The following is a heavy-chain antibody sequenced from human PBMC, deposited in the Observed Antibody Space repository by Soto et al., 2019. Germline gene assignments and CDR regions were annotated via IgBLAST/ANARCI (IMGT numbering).Heavy chain of an antibody. Sequence: PSETLSLTCTVSGGSISSYYWSWIRQPPGKGLEWIGYIYYSGSTSYNPSLKSRVTISVDTSKNQFSLKLSSVTAADTAVYYCARADRAIPYCYYGMDVWGQGTTVTVSS. CDR2: IYYSGST. V-gene: IGHV4-59*01. J-gene: IGHJ6*02. CDR3: ARADRAIPYCYYGMDV. CDR1: GGSISSYY.